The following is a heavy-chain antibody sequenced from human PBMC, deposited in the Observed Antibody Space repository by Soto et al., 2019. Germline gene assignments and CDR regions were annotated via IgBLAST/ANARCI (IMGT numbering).Heavy chain of an antibody. V-gene: IGHV3-33*01. Sequence: QVQLVESGGGVDQPGRSLRLSCAASGFTFSSYGMHWVRQAPGKGLEWVAVIWYDGSNKYYAASVKGRFTISRDHSKNTLYLQMNSLRAQDTAVYYCARDCAGYSSGWYQRGGFDYWGQGTLVTVSS. CDR1: GFTFSSYG. J-gene: IGHJ4*02. CDR2: IWYDGSNK. D-gene: IGHD6-19*01. CDR3: ARDCAGYSSGWYQRGGFDY.